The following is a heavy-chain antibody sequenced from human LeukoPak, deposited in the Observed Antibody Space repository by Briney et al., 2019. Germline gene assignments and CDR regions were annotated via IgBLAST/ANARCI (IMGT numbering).Heavy chain of an antibody. V-gene: IGHV3-69-1*01. Sequence: PGGSLRLSCAASEFSVGSNYMTWVRQAPGKGLEWVSSITRSSYIYYADSVKGRFTISRDNAKNSLYLQMNSLRAEDTAVYYCAGYASSGRRDALDIWGQGTMVTVSS. CDR2: ITRSSYI. J-gene: IGHJ3*02. CDR3: AGYASSGRRDALDI. CDR1: EFSVGSNY. D-gene: IGHD3-22*01.